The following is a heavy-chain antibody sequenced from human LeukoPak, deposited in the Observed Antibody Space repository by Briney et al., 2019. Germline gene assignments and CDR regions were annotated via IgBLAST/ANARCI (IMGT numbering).Heavy chain of an antibody. CDR1: GASITSSSYC. V-gene: IGHV4-39*07. Sequence: SETLSLTCTVSGASITSSSYCWGWIRQPPGKGLEWIGSICYSGSTYYNASLKSRVTISVDTSKNQFSLKLSSVTAADTAVYYCARVFYYYYYMDVWGKGTTVTISS. CDR2: ICYSGST. CDR3: ARVFYYYYYMDV. J-gene: IGHJ6*03.